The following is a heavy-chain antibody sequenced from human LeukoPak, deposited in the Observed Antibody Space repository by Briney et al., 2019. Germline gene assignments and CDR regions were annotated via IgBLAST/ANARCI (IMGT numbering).Heavy chain of an antibody. V-gene: IGHV4-59*01. CDR1: GGSISSYY. D-gene: IGHD5-18*01. CDR3: ARDTDGTATFDY. CDR2: IYYSGST. Sequence: SETLSLTCTVSGGSISSYYCSWIRQPPGKGLEWIGYIYYSGSTSYNPSLKSRVTISVDTSKNQFSLKLSSVTAADTAVYYCARDTDGTATFDYWGQGTLVTVSS. J-gene: IGHJ4*02.